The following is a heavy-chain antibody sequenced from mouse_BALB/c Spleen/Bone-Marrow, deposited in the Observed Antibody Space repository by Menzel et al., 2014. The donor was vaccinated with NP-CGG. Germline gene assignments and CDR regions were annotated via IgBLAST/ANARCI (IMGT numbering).Heavy chain of an antibody. V-gene: IGHV1-69*02. Sequence: QVQLQQSGAELVRPGASVKLSCKASGYTFTSYWINWVRQRPGQGLEWIGNIYPSDSYTNYNQKFKDKATLTVDKSSSTAYMQLSSPTPEDSAVYYCTRLRVYYFDYWGQGTTLTVSS. CDR2: IYPSDSYT. CDR3: TRLRVYYFDY. CDR1: GYTFTSYW. J-gene: IGHJ2*01.